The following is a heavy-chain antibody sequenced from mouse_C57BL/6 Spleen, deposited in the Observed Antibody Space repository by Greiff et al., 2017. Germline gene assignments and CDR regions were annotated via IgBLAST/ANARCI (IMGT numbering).Heavy chain of an antibody. CDR2: ISDGGSYT. CDR1: GFTFSSYA. Sequence: EVHLVESGGGSVKPGGSLKLSCAASGFTFSSYAMSWVRQTPEKRLEWVATISDGGSYTYYPDNVKGRFTISRDNAKNNLYLQMSHLKSEDTAMYYCARGGLRPYYYAMDYWGQGTSVTVSS. J-gene: IGHJ4*01. CDR3: ARGGLRPYYYAMDY. V-gene: IGHV5-4*01. D-gene: IGHD1-3*01.